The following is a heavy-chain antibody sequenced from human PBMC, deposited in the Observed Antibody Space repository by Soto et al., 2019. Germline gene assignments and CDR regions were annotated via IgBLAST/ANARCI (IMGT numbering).Heavy chain of an antibody. CDR2: INSDGSST. Sequence: GGSLRLSCAASGFSFSRYWMHWVRQVPGKGLVWVSHINSDGSSTDYADSVKGRFTISRDNAKNTLHLQMNSLRAEDTAVYYWARPYCSGGSCYFFFDYWGQGTLVTVSS. CDR3: ARPYCSGGSCYFFFDY. CDR1: GFSFSRYW. D-gene: IGHD2-15*01. V-gene: IGHV3-74*01. J-gene: IGHJ4*02.